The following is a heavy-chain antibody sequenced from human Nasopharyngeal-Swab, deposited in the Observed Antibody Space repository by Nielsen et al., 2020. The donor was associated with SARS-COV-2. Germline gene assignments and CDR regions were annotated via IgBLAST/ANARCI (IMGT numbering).Heavy chain of an antibody. V-gene: IGHV4-61*01. CDR1: GGSVSSGSYY. CDR2: IYYSGST. CDR3: ARGSIAAAGSNWYFDL. Sequence: GSLRLSCTVSGGSVSSGSYYWSWIRQPPGKGLEWIGYIYYSGSTNYNPSLKSRVTISVDTSKNQFSLKLSSVTAADTAVYYCARGSIAAAGSNWYFDLWGRGTLVTVSS. J-gene: IGHJ2*01. D-gene: IGHD6-13*01.